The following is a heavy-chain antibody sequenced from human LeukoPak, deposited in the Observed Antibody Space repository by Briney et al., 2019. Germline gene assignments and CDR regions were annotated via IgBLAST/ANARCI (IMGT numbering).Heavy chain of an antibody. V-gene: IGHV3-23*01. CDR3: AKDNYYDSSGSFDAFDI. D-gene: IGHD3-22*01. CDR2: FSGSGDST. Sequence: GGSLRLSCAASGFTFSSYAMSWVRQAPGKGLEWVSVFSGSGDSTYYTDSVKGRFTISRDNSKNTLYLQMNSLRAEDTAVYYCAKDNYYDSSGSFDAFDIWGQGTMVTVSS. CDR1: GFTFSSYA. J-gene: IGHJ3*02.